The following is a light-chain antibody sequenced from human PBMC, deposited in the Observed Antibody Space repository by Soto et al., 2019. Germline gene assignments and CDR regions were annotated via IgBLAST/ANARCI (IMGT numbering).Light chain of an antibody. V-gene: IGKV1-9*01. CDR1: QGVRSY. Sequence: IQLTQSPSSLSASVGDRFTSTCRASQGVRSYLAWFQQRTGKAPKXXIFGASTLQNGVPARFSGGGFGTEFNLTITSLQTEDFATYYCHQVYTYPRTFGQGTKVDIK. J-gene: IGKJ1*01. CDR2: GAS. CDR3: HQVYTYPRT.